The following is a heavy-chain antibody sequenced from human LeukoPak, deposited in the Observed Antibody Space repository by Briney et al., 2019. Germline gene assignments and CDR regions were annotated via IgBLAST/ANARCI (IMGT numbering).Heavy chain of an antibody. CDR3: ARVSRSGSSWYWFDP. D-gene: IGHD6-13*01. J-gene: IGHJ5*02. CDR1: GFTFSSYR. Sequence: PAGSLRLSCAASGFTFSSYRMNWVRQATGKGLEWISSISSSSSYIYYADSVKGRFTISRDNAKNSLYLQMNSLRAEDTAVYYCARVSRSGSSWYWFDPWGQGTLVTVSS. V-gene: IGHV3-21*01. CDR2: ISSSSSYI.